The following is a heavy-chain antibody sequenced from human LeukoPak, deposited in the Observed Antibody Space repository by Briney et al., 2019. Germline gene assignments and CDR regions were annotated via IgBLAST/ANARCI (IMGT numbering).Heavy chain of an antibody. J-gene: IGHJ4*02. CDR3: ARVNQQLLNFDY. V-gene: IGHV3-7*01. Sequence: AGTLRLSCAASGFTFSSYWMRWIRQAPAKGPEWVANIKQDGSDKDYVASVKGRFTISRDNAKNSLYLQMNSLRAEDTAVYYCARVNQQLLNFDYWGQGTLVTVSS. CDR2: IKQDGSDK. CDR1: GFTFSSYW. D-gene: IGHD2-2*01.